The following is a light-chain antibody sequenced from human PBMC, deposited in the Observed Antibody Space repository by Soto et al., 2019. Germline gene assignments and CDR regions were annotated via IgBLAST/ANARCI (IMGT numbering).Light chain of an antibody. CDR2: GAS. CDR3: QHYGSSPRS. Sequence: EIVLTQSPGTLSFSPGERATLSCRASQSITNNYLAWYQQKAGQVPRLLLYGASTRPTGIPDRFSGSGSGTAFTLTITRLEPDDFAVYYCQHYGSSPRSFGQGTKVEIK. J-gene: IGKJ1*01. V-gene: IGKV3-20*01. CDR1: QSITNNY.